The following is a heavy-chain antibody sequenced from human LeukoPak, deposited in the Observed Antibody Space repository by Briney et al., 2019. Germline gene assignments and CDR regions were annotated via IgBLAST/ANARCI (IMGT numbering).Heavy chain of an antibody. CDR2: IFHSGST. CDR3: AREDQTFDY. J-gene: IGHJ4*02. Sequence: PSETLSLTCTVSGGSISSYYWNWVRQPPGKGLEWIGYIFHSGSTKYGPSLNSRVTISLDTSKNQFSLSLNSVTAADTAVYYCAREDQTFDYWGQGTLVTVSS. V-gene: IGHV4-4*08. CDR1: GGSISSYY.